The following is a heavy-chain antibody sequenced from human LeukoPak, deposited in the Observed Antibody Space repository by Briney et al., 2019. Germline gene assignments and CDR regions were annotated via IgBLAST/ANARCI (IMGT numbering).Heavy chain of an antibody. CDR3: TRGRSFWFDP. V-gene: IGHV1-8*01. CDR2: MNPKSDNT. CDR1: GYTFSNYD. Sequence: ASVKVSCKASGYTFSNYDINWGRQVTGQGLEWMGWMNPKSDNTGYARKFKGRVTMTSNSSINTAYMELTSLRIHDTAVYYCTRGRSFWFDPWGQGALVTVFS. D-gene: IGHD3-10*01. J-gene: IGHJ5*02.